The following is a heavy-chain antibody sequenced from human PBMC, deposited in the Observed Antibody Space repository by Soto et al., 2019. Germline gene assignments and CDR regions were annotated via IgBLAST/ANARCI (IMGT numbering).Heavy chain of an antibody. V-gene: IGHV3-23*01. J-gene: IGHJ4*02. Sequence: EVQLLESGGGLLQPGGSLRLSCAASGFTFSSYALIWVRQSPGKGLEWVSAISGRGGSTFYADSVRGRFTISRDNSKNTLYLQMNSLRAEDTAVYYCAKVGLAMADPYYFDYLGQGTLVTVSS. D-gene: IGHD6-19*01. CDR2: ISGRGGST. CDR3: AKVGLAMADPYYFDY. CDR1: GFTFSSYA.